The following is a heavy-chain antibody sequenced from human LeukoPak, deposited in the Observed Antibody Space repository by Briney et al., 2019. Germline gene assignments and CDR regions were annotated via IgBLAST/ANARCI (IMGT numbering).Heavy chain of an antibody. D-gene: IGHD2-2*01. Sequence: PGGSLRLSCAASGFSFSGYWITWVSQAPGKGLEWVANIKQDGSDKNYVDSVKGRFTISRDNAKNSLYLQMNSLRAEDTAVYYCARPSAIAYYYMDVWGKGTTVTVSS. V-gene: IGHV3-7*01. J-gene: IGHJ6*03. CDR2: IKQDGSDK. CDR3: ARPSAIAYYYMDV. CDR1: GFSFSGYW.